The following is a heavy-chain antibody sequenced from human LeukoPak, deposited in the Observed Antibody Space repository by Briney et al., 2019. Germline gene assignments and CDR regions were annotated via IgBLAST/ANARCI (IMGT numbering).Heavy chain of an antibody. V-gene: IGHV1-2*02. CDR1: GYTFTGYY. D-gene: IGHD6-6*01. J-gene: IGHJ5*02. CDR2: INPNSGGT. Sequence: ASVKVSCKASGYTFTGYYMHWLRQAPGQGLEWMGWINPNSGGTNYAQKFQGRVTMTRDTSISTAYMELSRLRSDDTAVYYCARVGRREQLGKNWFDPWGQGTLVTVSS. CDR3: ARVGRREQLGKNWFDP.